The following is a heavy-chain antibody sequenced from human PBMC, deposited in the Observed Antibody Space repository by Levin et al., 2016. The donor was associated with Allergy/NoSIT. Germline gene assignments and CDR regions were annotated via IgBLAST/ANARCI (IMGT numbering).Heavy chain of an antibody. Sequence: GESLKISCAASGFTVSSNYMSWVRQAPGKGLEWVSVIYSGGSTYYADSVKGRFTISRDNSKNTLYLQMNSLRAEDTAVYYCTRGLWFGELFDYWGQGTLVTVSS. CDR1: GFTVSSNY. J-gene: IGHJ4*02. D-gene: IGHD3-10*01. CDR2: IYSGGST. CDR3: TRGLWFGELFDY. V-gene: IGHV3-53*01.